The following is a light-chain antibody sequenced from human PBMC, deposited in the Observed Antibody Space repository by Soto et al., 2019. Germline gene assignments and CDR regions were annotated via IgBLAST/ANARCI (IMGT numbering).Light chain of an antibody. CDR2: GAS. V-gene: IGKV3-20*01. Sequence: EIGLTQSPGTLSLSPGERATLSCRASQSVSSSYLAWYQQKPGQAPRLLIYGASSRATGIPDRFSGSGSGTDFTLTISRLEPEDFAVYYCQQYGNSPLTFGQGTRLEIK. CDR1: QSVSSSY. CDR3: QQYGNSPLT. J-gene: IGKJ5*01.